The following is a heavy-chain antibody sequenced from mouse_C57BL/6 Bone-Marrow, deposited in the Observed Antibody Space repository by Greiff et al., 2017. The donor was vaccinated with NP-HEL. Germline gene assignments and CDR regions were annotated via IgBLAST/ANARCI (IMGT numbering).Heavy chain of an antibody. Sequence: VQLQQSGPGLVQPSQSLSITCTVSGFSLTSYGVHWVRQSPGKGLEWLGVIWSGGSTDYNAALISRRSISKDNPKSQVFFKMNSLQADDTAIYYCASSNWDCYFDVWGTGTTVTVSS. CDR3: ASSNWDCYFDV. D-gene: IGHD4-1*01. CDR2: IWSGGST. J-gene: IGHJ1*03. V-gene: IGHV2-2*01. CDR1: GFSLTSYG.